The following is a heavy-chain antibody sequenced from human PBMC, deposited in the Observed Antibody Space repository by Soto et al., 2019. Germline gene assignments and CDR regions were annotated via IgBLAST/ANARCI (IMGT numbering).Heavy chain of an antibody. J-gene: IGHJ4*02. CDR3: AREGIVGATAMGTDY. CDR1: GGSFSGYY. CDR2: INHSGST. Sequence: QVQLQQWGAGLLKPSETLSLTCAVYGGSFSGYYWSWIRQPPGKGLEWIGEINHSGSTNYNPSLKSRVTISVDTSKNQFSLKLRSVTAADTAVYYWAREGIVGATAMGTDYWGQGTLVTVSS. V-gene: IGHV4-34*01. D-gene: IGHD1-26*01.